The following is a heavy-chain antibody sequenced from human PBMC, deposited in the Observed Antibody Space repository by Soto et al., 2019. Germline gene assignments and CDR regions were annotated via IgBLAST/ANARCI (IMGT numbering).Heavy chain of an antibody. Sequence: GGSLRLSCAASGFTFSSYSMNWVRQAPGKGLEWVANINRDGSKKYYVDSVKGRFTISRDNAKNSLYLQMNSLRAEDTAVYYCARRSGDYASYYYYYMDVWGKGTTVTVSS. CDR3: ARRSGDYASYYYYYMDV. D-gene: IGHD4-17*01. J-gene: IGHJ6*03. V-gene: IGHV3-7*01. CDR2: INRDGSKK. CDR1: GFTFSSYS.